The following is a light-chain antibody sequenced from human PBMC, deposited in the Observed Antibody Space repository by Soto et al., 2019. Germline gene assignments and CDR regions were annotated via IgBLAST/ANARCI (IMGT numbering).Light chain of an antibody. V-gene: IGKV3D-15*01. J-gene: IGKJ1*01. CDR1: QSVSNN. CDR3: QQYNNWPSWT. Sequence: DIVMTQSPDSLAVSLGERATLSCRSSQSVSNNYLAWYQQKPGQAPRLLIYGASNRATGIPDRFSGSGSGTEFTLTISSLQSEDFAVYYCQQYNNWPSWTFGQGTKVDIK. CDR2: GAS.